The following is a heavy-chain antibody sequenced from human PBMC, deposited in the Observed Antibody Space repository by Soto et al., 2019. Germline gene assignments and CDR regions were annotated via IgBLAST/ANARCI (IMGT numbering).Heavy chain of an antibody. D-gene: IGHD3-9*01. CDR3: ARGKSLRYFDWLPNYYYYGMDV. CDR2: INHSGST. CDR1: GGSFSGYY. Sequence: SETLSLTCAVYGGSFSGYYWSWIRQPPGKGLEWIGEINHSGSTDYNPSLKSRVTISVDTSKNQFSLKLSSVTAADTAVYYCARGKSLRYFDWLPNYYYYGMDVWGQGTTVTAP. J-gene: IGHJ6*02. V-gene: IGHV4-34*01.